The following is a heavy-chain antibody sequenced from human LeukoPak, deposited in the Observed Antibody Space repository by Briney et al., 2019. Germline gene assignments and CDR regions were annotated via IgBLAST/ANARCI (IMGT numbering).Heavy chain of an antibody. CDR2: ISYDGSNK. V-gene: IGHV3-30*04. Sequence: GGSLRLSCAASGFTFSSYAMHWVRQAPGKGLEWVAVISYDGSNKYYADSVKGRFTISRDNSKYTLYLQMNSLRAEDTAVYYCARYYYDSSGSFDYWGQGTLVTVSS. CDR1: GFTFSSYA. J-gene: IGHJ4*02. D-gene: IGHD3-22*01. CDR3: ARYYYDSSGSFDY.